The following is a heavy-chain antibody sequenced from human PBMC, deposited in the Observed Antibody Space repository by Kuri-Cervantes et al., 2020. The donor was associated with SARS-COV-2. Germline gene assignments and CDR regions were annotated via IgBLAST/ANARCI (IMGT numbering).Heavy chain of an antibody. Sequence: GESLNISCAASGFTFSSYSMNWVRQAPGKGLEWVSSISSSSSYIYYADSVKGRFTISRDNAKNLLYLQMNSLRAEDTAVYYCARDKDDYSNYGDYGMDVWGQGTTVTVSS. D-gene: IGHD4-11*01. CDR3: ARDKDDYSNYGDYGMDV. CDR1: GFTFSSYS. V-gene: IGHV3-21*01. J-gene: IGHJ6*02. CDR2: ISSSSSYI.